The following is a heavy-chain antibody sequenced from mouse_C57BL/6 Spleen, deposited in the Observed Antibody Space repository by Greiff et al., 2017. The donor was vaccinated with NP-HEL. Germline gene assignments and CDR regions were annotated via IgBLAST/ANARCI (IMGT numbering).Heavy chain of an antibody. J-gene: IGHJ3*01. CDR3: TRSTGFAY. Sequence: PLQQSGAELVRPGASVTLSCKASGYTFTDYEMHWVKQTPVHGLEWIGAIDPETGGTAYNQKFKGKAILTADKSSSTAYMELRSLTSEDSAVYYCTRSTGFAYWGQGTLVTVSA. CDR1: GYTFTDYE. CDR2: IDPETGGT. V-gene: IGHV1-15*01.